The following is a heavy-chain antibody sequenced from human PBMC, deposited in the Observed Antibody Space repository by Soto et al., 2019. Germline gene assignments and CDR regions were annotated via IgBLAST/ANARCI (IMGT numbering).Heavy chain of an antibody. CDR2: ISNSGST. CDR1: GGSIRNGDYY. D-gene: IGHD5-18*01. J-gene: IGHJ4*02. CDR3: ATERGSTYGYFDH. Sequence: PSETLSLTCTVSGGSIRNGDYYWTWIRQSPGKGLEWIGYISNSGSTGYNPSLKTRLSMSVDRSKNQFTLRLTSVTAADTAVYFCATERGSTYGYFDHWGQGTQVTVSS. V-gene: IGHV4-30-4*01.